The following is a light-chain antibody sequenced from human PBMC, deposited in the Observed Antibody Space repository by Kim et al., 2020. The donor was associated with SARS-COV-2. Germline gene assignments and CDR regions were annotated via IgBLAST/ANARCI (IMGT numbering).Light chain of an antibody. V-gene: IGKV1-5*03. CDR1: ESIGTW. CDR3: QHYSRFPYT. Sequence: DIQMTQSPSTLSASVGDRVTITCRASESIGTWLAWYQQKPGRAPRLLIYLASTLENGVPSRFSGTGSGTEFSLSITSLQPDDFATYYCQHYSRFPYTFGQGTKLEI. CDR2: LAS. J-gene: IGKJ2*01.